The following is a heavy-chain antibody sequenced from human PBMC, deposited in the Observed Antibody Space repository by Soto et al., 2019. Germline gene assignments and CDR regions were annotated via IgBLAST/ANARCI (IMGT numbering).Heavy chain of an antibody. CDR2: INHSGST. Sequence: SETLSLTCAVYGGSFSGYYWSWIRQPPGKGLEWIGEINHSGSTNYNPSLKSRVTISVDTSKNQFSLKLSSVTAADTAVYYCGRGKTGGIVVVPAAMMRRNTWFAPGGQGTLVTVPS. D-gene: IGHD2-2*01. J-gene: IGHJ5*02. CDR3: GRGKTGGIVVVPAAMMRRNTWFAP. V-gene: IGHV4-34*01. CDR1: GGSFSGYY.